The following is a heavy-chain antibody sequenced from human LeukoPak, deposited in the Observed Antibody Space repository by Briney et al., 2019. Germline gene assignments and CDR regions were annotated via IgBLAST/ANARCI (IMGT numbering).Heavy chain of an antibody. V-gene: IGHV3-7*01. Sequence: PGGSLRLSCAPSGFTFTTYWMGWVRQSPVKGLEWVASIKQGGSERHYVDSVKGRFTISRDNAQNSLYLQMNSLRAEDTAVYHCARAITNYGYIFDYWGQGTLVTVSS. CDR3: ARAITNYGYIFDY. CDR1: GFTFTTYW. J-gene: IGHJ4*02. CDR2: IKQGGSER. D-gene: IGHD5-18*01.